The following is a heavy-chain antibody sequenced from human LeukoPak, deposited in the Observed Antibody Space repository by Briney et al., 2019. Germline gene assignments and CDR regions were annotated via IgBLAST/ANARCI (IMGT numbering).Heavy chain of an antibody. D-gene: IGHD6-6*01. V-gene: IGHV3-21*01. CDR2: ISTSSSYE. Sequence: GRSLRLSCAASGFTFDDYAMHWVRQAPGKGLDWVSSISTSSSYEYYADSVKGRFTISRDNAKNSLYLQMNSLRVEDTAVYYCARDLTTSSTAYLQHWGQGTLVTVSS. CDR1: GFTFDDYA. CDR3: ARDLTTSSTAYLQH. J-gene: IGHJ1*01.